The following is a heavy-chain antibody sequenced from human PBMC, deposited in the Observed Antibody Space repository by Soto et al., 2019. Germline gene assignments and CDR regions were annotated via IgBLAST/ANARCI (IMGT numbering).Heavy chain of an antibody. CDR2: ISSSSRYI. V-gene: IGHV3-21*01. Sequence: PGGSLRLSCAASGFTFSSYSMNWVRQAPGKGLEWVSSISSSSRYIYYADSVKGRFTISRDNAKNSLYLQMNSLRAEDTAVYYCARCEIRFLEWLSQPQDYYYGMDVWGQGTTVTV. CDR3: ARCEIRFLEWLSQPQDYYYGMDV. CDR1: GFTFSSYS. D-gene: IGHD3-3*01. J-gene: IGHJ6*02.